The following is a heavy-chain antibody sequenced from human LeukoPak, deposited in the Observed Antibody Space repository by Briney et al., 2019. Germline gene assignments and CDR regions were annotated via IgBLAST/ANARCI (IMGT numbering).Heavy chain of an antibody. V-gene: IGHV4-61*02. J-gene: IGHJ4*02. CDR3: ARDVMYYDISTGYFPGGYFDY. D-gene: IGHD3-9*01. CDR2: IYTSGST. CDR1: GGSISSGSYY. Sequence: SQTLSLTCTVSGGSISSGSYYWNWIRQPAGKGLEWIGRIYTSGSTHYNPSLKSRVTISVDTSKNQFSLKLSSVTAADTAVYYCARDVMYYDISTGYFPGGYFDYWGQGTLVIVSS.